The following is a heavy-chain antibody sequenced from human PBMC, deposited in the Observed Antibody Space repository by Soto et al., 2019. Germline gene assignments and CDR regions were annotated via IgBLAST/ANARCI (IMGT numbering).Heavy chain of an antibody. Sequence: GGSLRLSYAASGFTFSSYAMSWVRQAPGKGLEWVSAISGSGGSTYYADSVKGRFTISRDNSKNTLYLQVNSLRAEDTAVYYCAKDRDQWFGNWFDPWGQGTLVTVSS. D-gene: IGHD3-10*01. CDR3: AKDRDQWFGNWFDP. J-gene: IGHJ5*02. CDR1: GFTFSSYA. V-gene: IGHV3-23*01. CDR2: ISGSGGST.